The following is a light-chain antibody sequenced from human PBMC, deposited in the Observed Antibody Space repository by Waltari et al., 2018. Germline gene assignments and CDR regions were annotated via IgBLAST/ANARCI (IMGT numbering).Light chain of an antibody. V-gene: IGLV2-23*02. CDR1: SSAVGFYNL. Sequence: QSALTQPASVSGSPGQSITTPCTGTSSAVGFYNLVSWYQQHPDKAPKLMVYEVIERPSGVSTRFSGSKSGNTASLTISGLQAEDEADYYCCSYAGRNIWVFGGGTKVTVL. CDR2: EVI. CDR3: CSYAGRNIWV. J-gene: IGLJ3*02.